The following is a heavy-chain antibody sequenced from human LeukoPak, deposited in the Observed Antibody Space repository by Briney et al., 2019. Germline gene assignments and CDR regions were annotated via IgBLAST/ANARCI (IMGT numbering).Heavy chain of an antibody. CDR2: IYYSGST. V-gene: IGHV4-39*07. CDR1: GGSISSSSYY. Sequence: SETLSLTCTVSGGSISSSSYYWGWIRQPPGKGLEWIGSIYYSGSTNYNPSLKSRVTISVDTSKNQFSLKLSSVTAADTAVYYCARERTRVMVRGVITPDAFDIWGQGTMVTVSS. D-gene: IGHD3-10*01. CDR3: ARERTRVMVRGVITPDAFDI. J-gene: IGHJ3*02.